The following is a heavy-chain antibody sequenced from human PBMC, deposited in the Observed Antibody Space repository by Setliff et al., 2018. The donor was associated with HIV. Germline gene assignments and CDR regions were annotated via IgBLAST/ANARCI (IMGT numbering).Heavy chain of an antibody. D-gene: IGHD3-16*01. J-gene: IGHJ3*02. CDR2: IKPDGSEK. CDR3: ARDYVWGRRAFDI. CDR1: GFTFSNYW. V-gene: IGHV3-7*01. Sequence: GESLKISCAASGFTFSNYWMSWVRQTPGKGLEWVANIKPDGSEKYYVDSVKGRFTISRDSAENSLYLQMNSLRAEDTAVYYCARDYVWGRRAFDIWGPGTMVTVSS.